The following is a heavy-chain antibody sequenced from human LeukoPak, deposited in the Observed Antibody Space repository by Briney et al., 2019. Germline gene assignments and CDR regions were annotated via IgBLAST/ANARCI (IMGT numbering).Heavy chain of an antibody. J-gene: IGHJ4*02. CDR3: AREVAAAVNTGMYYFDY. CDR2: ISAYNGNT. D-gene: IGHD6-13*01. V-gene: IGHV1-18*01. CDR1: GGTFSSYA. Sequence: ASVKVSCKASGGTFSSYAISWVRQAPGQGLEWMGWISAYNGNTNYAQKLQGRVTMTTDTSTSTAYMELRSLRSDDTAVYYCAREVAAAVNTGMYYFDYWGQGTLVTVSS.